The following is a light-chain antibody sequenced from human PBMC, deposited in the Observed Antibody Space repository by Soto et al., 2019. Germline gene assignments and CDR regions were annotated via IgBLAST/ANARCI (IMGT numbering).Light chain of an antibody. Sequence: QSVLTQPPSASGTPGQRVTISCSGSSSNIGSNTVSWYQHLPGTAPKLLIYSDNQRPSGVPDRFSGSKSGTSASLAITGLQAEDEADYYCQSYDSSLSGWVFGGGTKVTVL. CDR3: QSYDSSLSGWV. CDR1: SSNIGSNT. CDR2: SDN. V-gene: IGLV1-44*01. J-gene: IGLJ3*02.